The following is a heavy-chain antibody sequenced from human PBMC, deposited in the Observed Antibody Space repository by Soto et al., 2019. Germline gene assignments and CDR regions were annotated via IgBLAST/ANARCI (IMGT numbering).Heavy chain of an antibody. D-gene: IGHD2-15*01. CDR1: GFTFSSYA. Sequence: GGSLRLSCAASGFTFSSYAMSWVRQAPGKGLEWVSAISGSGGSTYYADSVKGRFTISRDNSKNTLYLQMNSLRAEDTAVYYCAKDEAIVVVVAAREYQNGGAFDIWGQGTMVTVSS. V-gene: IGHV3-23*01. CDR3: AKDEAIVVVVAAREYQNGGAFDI. CDR2: ISGSGGST. J-gene: IGHJ3*02.